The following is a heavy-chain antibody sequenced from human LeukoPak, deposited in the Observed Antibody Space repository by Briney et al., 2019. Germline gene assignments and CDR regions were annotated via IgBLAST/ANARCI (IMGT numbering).Heavy chain of an antibody. Sequence: PSETLSLTCTVSGGSISYYYWSWIRQSPGKGLEWIGYMDYSGNTNYNPSLKSRLTISVDTSKNHFSLNLSSVTAADTAVYFCARGYGGNSHLDYWGQGTLVTVSS. J-gene: IGHJ4*02. V-gene: IGHV4-59*01. CDR2: MDYSGNT. D-gene: IGHD4-23*01. CDR1: GGSISYYY. CDR3: ARGYGGNSHLDY.